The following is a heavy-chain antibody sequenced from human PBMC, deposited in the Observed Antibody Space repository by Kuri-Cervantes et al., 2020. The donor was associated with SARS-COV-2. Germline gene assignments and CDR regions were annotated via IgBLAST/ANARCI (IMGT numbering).Heavy chain of an antibody. V-gene: IGHV1-2*02. CDR1: GYTFTGYY. Sequence: ASVKVSCKASGYTFTGYYMHWVRQAPGQGLEWMGWINPNSGGTNYAQKFQGRVTMTRDTSISTACMELSSLRSEDTAVYYCARDHAVGIYCSSTSCYTDYYYGMDVWGKGTTVTVSS. CDR3: ARDHAVGIYCSSTSCYTDYYYGMDV. CDR2: INPNSGGT. D-gene: IGHD2-2*02. J-gene: IGHJ6*04.